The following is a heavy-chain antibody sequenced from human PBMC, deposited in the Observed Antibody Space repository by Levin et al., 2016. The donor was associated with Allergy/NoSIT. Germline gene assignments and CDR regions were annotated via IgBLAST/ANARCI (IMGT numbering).Heavy chain of an antibody. V-gene: IGHV5-10-1*01. J-gene: IGHJ4*02. D-gene: IGHD3-10*01. CDR2: IDPSDSYT. CDR3: AILWFGDYMTLFDY. CDR1: GYSFTSYW. Sequence: KVSCKGSGYSFTSYWISWVRQMPGKGLEWMGRIDPSDSYTNYSPSFQGHVTISADKSISTAYLQWSSLKASDTAMYYCAILWFGDYMTLFDYWGQGTLVTVSS.